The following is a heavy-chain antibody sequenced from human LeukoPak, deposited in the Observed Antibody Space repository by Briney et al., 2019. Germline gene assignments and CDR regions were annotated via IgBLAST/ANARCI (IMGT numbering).Heavy chain of an antibody. V-gene: IGHV4-39*01. Sequence: PSETLSLTCNVSGGSISNRAYDWAWIRQPPGKGLEWSGSVFYSGSTYSNPSLERRLTISVDTSKNHFSLRLTSVTAADTAMYYCARHSFPGTFPPNNWFDPRGQGTPVTASS. CDR1: GGSISNRAYD. D-gene: IGHD3-10*01. CDR3: ARHSFPGTFPPNNWFDP. J-gene: IGHJ5*02. CDR2: VFYSGST.